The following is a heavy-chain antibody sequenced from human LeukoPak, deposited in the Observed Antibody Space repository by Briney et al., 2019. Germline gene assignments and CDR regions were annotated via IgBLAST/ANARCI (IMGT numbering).Heavy chain of an antibody. CDR2: ISAYNGNT. D-gene: IGHD5-12*01. J-gene: IGHJ6*02. V-gene: IGHV1-18*01. CDR1: GYTFNTYG. Sequence: ASVKVSCKASGYTFNTYGISWVRQAPGQGLEWMGWISAYNGNTNYAQKLQGRVTMTTDTSTSTAYMELRSLRSDDTAVYYCARGYHIVATREYYYYGMDVWGQGTTVTVSS. CDR3: ARGYHIVATREYYYYGMDV.